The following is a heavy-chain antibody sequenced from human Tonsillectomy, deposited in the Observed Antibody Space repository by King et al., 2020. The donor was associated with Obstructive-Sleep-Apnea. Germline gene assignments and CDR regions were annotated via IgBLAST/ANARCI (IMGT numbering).Heavy chain of an antibody. CDR1: GFTVSSSY. V-gene: IGHV3-66*01. D-gene: IGHD5-24*01. J-gene: IGHJ4*02. Sequence: AQLVQSGGGLVQPGGSLRLSCAASGFTVSSSYMNWVRQAPGKGLEWVSVIYSGGNTYCADSVKGRFTISRDNSKNKLYLQMNSLRAGDTAVDYCARGGGWLQTYYFDYWGQGTLVTVSS. CDR2: IYSGGNT. CDR3: ARGGGWLQTYYFDY.